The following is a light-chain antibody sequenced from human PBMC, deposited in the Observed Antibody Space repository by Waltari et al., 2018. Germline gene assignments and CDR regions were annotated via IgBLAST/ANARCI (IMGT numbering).Light chain of an antibody. CDR3: GAWDDGVKEWV. V-gene: IGLV1-44*01. CDR2: STT. J-gene: IGLJ3*02. CDR1: IYNIGINT. Sequence: QSVLTQPPSASGTPGRRVTISCSGTIYNIGINTLTWYQPFPGSAPKLLIFSTTQRPSGVPDRFSASKSGTSASLAINGLQAADEADYYCGAWDDGVKEWVFGGGTKLTVL.